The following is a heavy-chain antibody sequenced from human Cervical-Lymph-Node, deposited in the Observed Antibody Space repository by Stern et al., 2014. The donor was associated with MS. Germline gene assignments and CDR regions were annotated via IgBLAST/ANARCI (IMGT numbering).Heavy chain of an antibody. V-gene: IGHV3-33*01. CDR2: IWYDGNKK. CDR3: ARGNWNYEGMGY. D-gene: IGHD1-7*01. J-gene: IGHJ4*02. Sequence: VQLVESGGGVVQPGRSLRLSCAASGFTFSIYGMHWVRQAPGKGLAWLAVIWYDGNKKYYADSVKGRFTISRDNSKNTLFLQMSSLTAEDTALYYCARGNWNYEGMGYWGQGTLVTVSS. CDR1: GFTFSIYG.